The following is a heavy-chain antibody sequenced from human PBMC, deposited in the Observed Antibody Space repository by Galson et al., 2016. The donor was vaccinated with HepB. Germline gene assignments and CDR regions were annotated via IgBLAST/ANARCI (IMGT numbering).Heavy chain of an antibody. Sequence: SLRLSCAASGFTFSTSAMSWVRQAPGQGLEWVSATSSTSHSTYYADSVKGRFTISRDNAKNTLFLQMDSLKIDDTAVCYCAKGWSGPDSWGQGTLVTVSS. CDR3: AKGWSGPDS. CDR2: TSSTSHST. J-gene: IGHJ4*02. V-gene: IGHV3-23*01. D-gene: IGHD3-3*01. CDR1: GFTFSTSA.